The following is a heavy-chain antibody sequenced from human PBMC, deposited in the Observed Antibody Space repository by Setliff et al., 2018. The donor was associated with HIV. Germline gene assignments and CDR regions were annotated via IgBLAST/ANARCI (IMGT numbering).Heavy chain of an antibody. CDR2: INHSGST. V-gene: IGHV4-39*07. D-gene: IGHD5-12*01. Sequence: SETLSLTCTVSGGSISSSSYYWGWIRQPPGRGLEWIGEINHSGSTNYNSSLKSRVTISVDTSKKQFSLNLTSVTAADTAVYYCARAAWGYSGYDYVPFFDYWGQRKVVTVSS. CDR1: GGSISSSSYY. CDR3: ARAAWGYSGYDYVPFFDY. J-gene: IGHJ4*02.